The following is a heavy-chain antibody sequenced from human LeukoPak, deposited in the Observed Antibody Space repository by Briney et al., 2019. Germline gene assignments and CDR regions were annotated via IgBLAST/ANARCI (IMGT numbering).Heavy chain of an antibody. D-gene: IGHD3-10*01. V-gene: IGHV4-59*01. CDR2: IYYSGST. CDR1: GGSISSYY. Sequence: PSETLPLTCTVSGGSISSYYWSWIRQPPGKGLEWIGYIYYSGSTNYNPSLKSRVTISVDTSKNQFSLKLSSVTAADTAVYYCARDHQFGAGHDYWGQGTLVTVSS. J-gene: IGHJ4*02. CDR3: ARDHQFGAGHDY.